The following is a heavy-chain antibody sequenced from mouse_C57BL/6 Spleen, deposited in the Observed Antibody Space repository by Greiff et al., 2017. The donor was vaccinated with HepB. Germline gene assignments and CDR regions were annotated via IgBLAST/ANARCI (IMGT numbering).Heavy chain of an antibody. Sequence: QVHVKQPGAELVKPGASVKLSCKASGYTFTSYWMQWVKQRPGQGLEWIGEIDPSDSYTNYNQKFKGKATLTVDTSSSTAYMQLSSLTSEDSAVYYCARGGYDYDPAWFAYWGQGTLVTVSA. D-gene: IGHD2-4*01. CDR3: ARGGYDYDPAWFAY. V-gene: IGHV1-50*01. J-gene: IGHJ3*01. CDR2: IDPSDSYT. CDR1: GYTFTSYW.